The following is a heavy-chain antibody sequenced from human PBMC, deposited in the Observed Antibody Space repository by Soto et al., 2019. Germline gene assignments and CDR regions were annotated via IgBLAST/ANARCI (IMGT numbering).Heavy chain of an antibody. CDR1: GFTFSSYA. V-gene: IGHV3-23*01. Sequence: GGSLRLSCAASGFTFSSYAMSWVRQAPGKGLEWVSAISGSGGSTYYADSVKGRFTISRDNSKNTLYLQMNSLRAEDTSLYYCAKDRRFASQLVPFDYWGQGTLVPVSS. J-gene: IGHJ4*02. CDR3: AKDRRFASQLVPFDY. D-gene: IGHD6-13*01. CDR2: ISGSGGST.